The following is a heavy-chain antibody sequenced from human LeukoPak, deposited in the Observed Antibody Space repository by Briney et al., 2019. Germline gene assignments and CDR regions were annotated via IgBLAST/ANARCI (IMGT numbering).Heavy chain of an antibody. D-gene: IGHD3-9*01. CDR2: INPNSGGT. CDR3: ARDPDILTGYYRRDEYFQH. V-gene: IGHV1-2*02. J-gene: IGHJ1*01. CDR1: GYTFTGYY. Sequence: GASVKVSCKASGYTFTGYYMHWVRQAPGQGLEWMGWINPNSGGTNYAQKFQGRVTMTRDTSISTAYMELSRLRSDDTAVYYCARDPDILTGYYRRDEYFQHWGQGTLVTVSS.